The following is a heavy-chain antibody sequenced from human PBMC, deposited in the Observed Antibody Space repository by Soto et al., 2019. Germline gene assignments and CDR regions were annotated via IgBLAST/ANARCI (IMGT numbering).Heavy chain of an antibody. CDR3: VRKTATTFLGSCFDH. CDR2: IFYIGNA. J-gene: IGHJ4*02. Sequence: QVQLQETGPGLVKPSQTLSLTCTVSGVSITSGDNYWSWIRQPPGKGLEWIGYIFYIGNAYYNPSLQSRVIISVDTSRNQFSLRLTSVTAADTAVYYCVRKTATTFLGSCFDHWGQGTLVTVSS. CDR1: GVSITSGDNY. V-gene: IGHV4-30-4*01. D-gene: IGHD1-7*01.